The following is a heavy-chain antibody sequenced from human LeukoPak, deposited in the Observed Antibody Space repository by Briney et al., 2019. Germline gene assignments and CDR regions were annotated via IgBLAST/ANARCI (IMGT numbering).Heavy chain of an antibody. D-gene: IGHD2-8*01. CDR2: INPSGGST. J-gene: IGHJ4*02. V-gene: IGHV1-46*01. CDR3: ARVPYCSNGMCYTHYYCDY. Sequence: GASVKVSCKASGYTFTSYYMHWVRQAPGQGLEWMGMINPSGGSTTYAQKFQGRVTMTRDTSTSTVYMELSSLRSEDTAVYYCARVPYCSNGMCYTHYYCDYWGQGTLVTVSS. CDR1: GYTFTSYY.